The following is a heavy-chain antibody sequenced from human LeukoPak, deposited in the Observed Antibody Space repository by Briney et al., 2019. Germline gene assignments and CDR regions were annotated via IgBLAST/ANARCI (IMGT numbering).Heavy chain of an antibody. J-gene: IGHJ4*02. CDR3: ARDGFGAAGTVDY. V-gene: IGHV1-69*04. D-gene: IGHD6-13*01. CDR1: GGTFSSYA. CDR2: IIPILGIA. Sequence: ASVKVSCKASGGTFSSYAISWVRQAPGQGLEWMGRIIPILGIANYAQKFQGRVTITADKSTSTAYMELSSLRSEDTAVYYCARDGFGAAGTVDYWGQGTLVTVSS.